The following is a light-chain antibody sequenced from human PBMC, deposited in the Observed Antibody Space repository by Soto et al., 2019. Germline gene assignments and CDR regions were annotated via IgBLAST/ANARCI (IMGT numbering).Light chain of an antibody. CDR3: AAWDDSLNGYV. CDR1: SSNIGNNA. J-gene: IGLJ1*01. V-gene: IGLV1-36*01. CDR2: YDD. Sequence: QSVLTQPPAVSGARRQRVTISCSGSSSNIGNNAVNWYQQLPGKAPKLLIYYDDLLPSGVSDRFSGSKSGTSASLAISGLQSEDEADYYCAAWDDSLNGYVFGTGTKVTVL.